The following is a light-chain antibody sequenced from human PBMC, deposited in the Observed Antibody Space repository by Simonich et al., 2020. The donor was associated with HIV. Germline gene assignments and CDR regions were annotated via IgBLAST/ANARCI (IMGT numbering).Light chain of an antibody. CDR3: QQYGSSPLFT. V-gene: IGKV1-5*03. Sequence: DIQMTQSPSTLSASVGDRVTITCRASQSINNWLAWYQQKPGKDPKLLIYKASSLESGVPSTFSGSGSGTEFTLTISSLQPDDFAVYYCQQYGSSPLFTFGPGTKVDIK. J-gene: IGKJ3*01. CDR2: KAS. CDR1: QSINNW.